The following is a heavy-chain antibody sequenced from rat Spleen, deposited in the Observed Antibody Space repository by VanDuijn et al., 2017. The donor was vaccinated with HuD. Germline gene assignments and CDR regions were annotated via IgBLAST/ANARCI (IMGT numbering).Heavy chain of an antibody. CDR3: ATDDSRISRFAY. CDR2: ISYDGIIT. J-gene: IGHJ3*01. D-gene: IGHD2-7*01. CDR1: GITFNNFW. Sequence: EVQLVESGGGLVQPGRSLKLSCVASGITFNNFWMSWIRQAPTKGLEWVATISYDGIITYYRDSVKGRFTISRDNAKSTLYLQMDSLRSEDTATYYCATDDSRISRFAYWGQGTLVTVSS. V-gene: IGHV5-29*01.